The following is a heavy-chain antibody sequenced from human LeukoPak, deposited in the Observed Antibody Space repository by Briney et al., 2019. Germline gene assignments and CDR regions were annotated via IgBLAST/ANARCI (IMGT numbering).Heavy chain of an antibody. Sequence: PGGSLRLSCAASGFTFSDYYMSWIRQAPGKGLEWVSYISSSSSYTNYADSVKGRFTISRDNAKNSLYLQMNSLRAEDTAVYYCARVCGDTAMAPYFDYWGQGTLVTVSS. CDR3: ARVCGDTAMAPYFDY. V-gene: IGHV3-11*06. CDR2: ISSSSSYT. D-gene: IGHD5-18*01. J-gene: IGHJ4*02. CDR1: GFTFSDYY.